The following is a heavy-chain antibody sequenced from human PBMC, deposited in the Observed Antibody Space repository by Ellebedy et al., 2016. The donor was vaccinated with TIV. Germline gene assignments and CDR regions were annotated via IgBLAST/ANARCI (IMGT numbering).Heavy chain of an antibody. CDR3: TTDLLELVRGVDY. D-gene: IGHD3-10*01. J-gene: IGHJ4*02. CDR1: GFTFSSYA. V-gene: IGHV3-15*01. CDR2: IKSKTDGGTT. Sequence: GESLKISCAASGFTFSSYAMSWVRQAPGKGLEWVGRIKSKTDGGTTDYAAPVKGRFTISRDDSKNTLYLQMNSLKTEDTAVYYCTTDLLELVRGVDYWGQGTLVTVSS.